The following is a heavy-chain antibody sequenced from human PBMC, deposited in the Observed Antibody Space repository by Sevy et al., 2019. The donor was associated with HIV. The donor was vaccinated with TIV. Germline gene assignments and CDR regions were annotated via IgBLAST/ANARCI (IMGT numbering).Heavy chain of an antibody. Sequence: SETLSLTCTVSGGSITSLYWNWIRQPPGKGLEWIANIYNNGHINYNPSLKGRVTLSLDTSKNQFSLRVSSVTAADTAMYYCAGENAWGRGYSWGQGTLVTVSS. CDR3: AGENAWGRGYS. CDR1: GGSITSLY. V-gene: IGHV4-59*08. D-gene: IGHD1-26*01. CDR2: IYNNGHI. J-gene: IGHJ4*02.